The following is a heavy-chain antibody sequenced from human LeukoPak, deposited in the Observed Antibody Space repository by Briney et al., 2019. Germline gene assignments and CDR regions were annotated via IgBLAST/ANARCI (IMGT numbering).Heavy chain of an antibody. D-gene: IGHD3-10*01. CDR1: GGSFSGYY. CDR3: ARGESGSYFDY. V-gene: IGHV4-34*01. CDR2: INHSGST. J-gene: IGHJ4*02. Sequence: PSETLSLTCAVYGGSFSGYYWSWIRQPPGKGLEWIGEINHSGSTNYNPSLKSRVTISVDMSKNQFSLKLSSVTASDTAVYYCARGESGSYFDYWGQGTLVTVSS.